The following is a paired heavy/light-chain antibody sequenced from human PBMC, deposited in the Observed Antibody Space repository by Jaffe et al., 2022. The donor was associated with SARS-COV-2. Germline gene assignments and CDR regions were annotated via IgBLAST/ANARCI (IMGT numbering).Heavy chain of an antibody. D-gene: IGHD5-18*01. CDR3: ARDSPVTTMAVFDY. CDR1: GYTFSNYA. Sequence: QVQLVQSGAEVKKPGASVKVSCKASGYTFSNYAIHWVRQAPGQRLEWMGWISAGNGNAKYSQKFQGRVTITRDTSANTDYMELNSLRSEDTAVYYCARDSPVTTMAVFDYWGQGTLVTVSS. CDR2: ISAGNGNA. J-gene: IGHJ4*02. V-gene: IGHV1-3*01.
Light chain of an antibody. CDR3: QQYNNWFSYT. J-gene: IGKJ2*01. CDR1: QSISSN. CDR2: DAS. V-gene: IGKV3-15*01. Sequence: EILMTQSPATLSVSPGERATLSCRASQSISSNLAWYQQRPGQAPRLLIYDASTRATGIPARFSGSGSGTEFTLTISSLQSEDFAVYYCQQYNNWFSYTFGQGTKLEIK.